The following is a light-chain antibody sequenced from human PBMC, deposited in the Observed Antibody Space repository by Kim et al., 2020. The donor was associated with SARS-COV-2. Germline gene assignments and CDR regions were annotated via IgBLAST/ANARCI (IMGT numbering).Light chain of an antibody. Sequence: SVSQGQTASITCSGDKLGDKSACWYQQKPGQFRVLVMHQDSKRPSGIPELFSGSNSGNTASLTIRGTQAMGEADYYCQAWDSSNVVLGGGTKMTVL. V-gene: IGLV3-1*01. J-gene: IGLJ2*01. CDR2: QDS. CDR1: KLGDKS. CDR3: QAWDSSNVV.